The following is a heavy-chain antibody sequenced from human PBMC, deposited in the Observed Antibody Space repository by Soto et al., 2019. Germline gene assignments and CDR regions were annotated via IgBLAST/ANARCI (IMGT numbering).Heavy chain of an antibody. CDR2: IIPILGIA. CDR3: AAIYCGGDCYFLSAFDI. J-gene: IGHJ3*02. D-gene: IGHD2-21*02. CDR1: GGTFSSYT. Sequence: SVKVSCKASGGTFSSYTISWVRQAPGQGLEWMGRIIPILGIANYAQKFQGRVTITADKSTSTAYMELSSLRSEDTAVYYCAAIYCGGDCYFLSAFDIWGQGTMVTVSS. V-gene: IGHV1-69*02.